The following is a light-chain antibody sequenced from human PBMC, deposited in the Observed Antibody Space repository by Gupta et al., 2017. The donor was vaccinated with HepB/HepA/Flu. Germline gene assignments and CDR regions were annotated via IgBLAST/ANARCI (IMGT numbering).Light chain of an antibody. J-gene: IGKJ2*02. V-gene: IGKV1-9*01. CDR2: GGS. Sequence: DIQLTQSPSFLSASVGDRVTITCRASQGISSYLAWYQQKPGKTPKLLIYGGSTLQSGVPSRFSGSGSGTEFTLTISSLQSEDFATYYCQQLNSYPRTFGQGTKLEIK. CDR3: QQLNSYPRT. CDR1: QGISSY.